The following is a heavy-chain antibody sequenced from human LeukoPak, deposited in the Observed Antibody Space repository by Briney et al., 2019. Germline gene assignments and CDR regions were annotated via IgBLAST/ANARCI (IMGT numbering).Heavy chain of an antibody. CDR3: ARDRRALAAFEPFDY. Sequence: GRSLRLSCAASGFTFSSYAMHWVRQAPGKGLEWVAVISYDGSNKYYADSVKGRFTISRDNSKNTLYLQMNSLRAEDTAVYYCARDRRALAAFEPFDYWGQGTLVTVSS. V-gene: IGHV3-30-3*01. CDR1: GFTFSSYA. CDR2: ISYDGSNK. D-gene: IGHD1-14*01. J-gene: IGHJ4*02.